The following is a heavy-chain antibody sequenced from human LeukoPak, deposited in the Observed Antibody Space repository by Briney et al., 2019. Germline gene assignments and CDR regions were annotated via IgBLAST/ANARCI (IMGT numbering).Heavy chain of an antibody. CDR2: FAGSDTTK. V-gene: IGHV3-48*03. CDR1: GFDFGAYE. D-gene: IGHD3-22*01. J-gene: IGHJ4*02. CDR3: TTLGYHLDS. Sequence: GGSLRLSCAASGFDFGAYEMNWVRQAPGNGPEWVAYFAGSDTTKYYADSVRGRFTISRDNAEKSLYLQMNSLRAEDTALYYCTTLGYHLDSWGQGTLVTVSS.